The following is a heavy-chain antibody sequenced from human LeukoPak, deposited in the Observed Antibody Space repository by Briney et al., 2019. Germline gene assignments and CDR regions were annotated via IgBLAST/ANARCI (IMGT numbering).Heavy chain of an antibody. CDR2: VYYSGSI. CDR3: ARLNPGYVTAPHDS. Sequence: SETLSLTCTVSGGSITAGNHHWGWIRQPPGKGLECIGSVYYSGSIFSDTSHKSRVTISGDTSKNQFSLSLSSVTAADTAVYYCARLNPGYVTAPHDSWGQGMLVTVSS. J-gene: IGHJ5*01. D-gene: IGHD3-16*01. CDR1: GGSITAGNHH. V-gene: IGHV4-39*01.